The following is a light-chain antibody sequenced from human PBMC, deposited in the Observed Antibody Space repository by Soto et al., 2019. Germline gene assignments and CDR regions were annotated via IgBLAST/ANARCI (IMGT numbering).Light chain of an antibody. CDR3: QQYNSYWYT. V-gene: IGKV1-5*01. J-gene: IGKJ2*01. Sequence: DIQMTQSPSTLSASVGDRVTITCRASQSISSWLAWYQQKPGQAPKLLIYDASSLESGVPSRFSGSGSGTEFTLTISSLQPDDFATYYCQQYNSYWYTFGQGTKLEIK. CDR1: QSISSW. CDR2: DAS.